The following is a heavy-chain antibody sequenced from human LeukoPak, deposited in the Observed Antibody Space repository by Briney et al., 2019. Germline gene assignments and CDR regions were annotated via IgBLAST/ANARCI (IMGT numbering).Heavy chain of an antibody. CDR3: ARADSYGSILDY. CDR2: IDQYGRAK. J-gene: IGHJ4*02. V-gene: IGHV3-7*04. Sequence: GVSLRLLCGASIFPFSHYWMSWVRQSPGKGLEWVASIDQYGRAKHVDSVRGRFTFSRDNPKNSLHLHMNSLRAEDTAVYYCARADSYGSILDYWGQGTRVTVSS. D-gene: IGHD5-18*01. CDR1: IFPFSHYW.